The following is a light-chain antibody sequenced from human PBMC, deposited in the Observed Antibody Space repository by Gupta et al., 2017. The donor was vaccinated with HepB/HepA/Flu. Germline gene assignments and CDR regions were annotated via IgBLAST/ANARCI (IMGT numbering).Light chain of an antibody. CDR2: NDN. V-gene: IGLV1-47*02. CDR3: VGWDDSLSGYV. CDR1: SSNIGNDN. Sequence: VLPHPPSAPCTPVQRATISCSGSSSNIGNDNAYWYQQLPGTAPKLLIYNDNQRPSGVPDRFSGSKSGTTASLAISGLRAEDEADYYCVGWDDSLSGYVFGAGTKVTVL. J-gene: IGLJ1*01.